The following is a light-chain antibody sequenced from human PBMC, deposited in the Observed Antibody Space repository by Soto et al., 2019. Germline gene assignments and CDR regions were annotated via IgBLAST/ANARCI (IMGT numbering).Light chain of an antibody. V-gene: IGKV3-20*01. CDR3: QHYGTSPPYT. J-gene: IGKJ2*01. CDR2: GAI. CDR1: QSVSSRY. Sequence: EIVLTQSPGTLSLSPGERATLSCRASQSVSSRYLAWYQQKAGQAPRLLIYGAINRATGIPDRFSGSGSGTDFPLTISRLEPEDFAVYYCQHYGTSPPYTFGQGTNLEIK.